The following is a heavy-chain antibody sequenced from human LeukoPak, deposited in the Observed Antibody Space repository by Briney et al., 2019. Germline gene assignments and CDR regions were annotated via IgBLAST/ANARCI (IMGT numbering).Heavy chain of an antibody. Sequence: GGSLRLSCAASGFTFSSYAMSWVRQAPGKGLEWVSAISGSGGSTYYADSVKGRFTISRDNSKNTLYLQMNSLRAEDTAVHYCAKVGLLWFGELSYWGQGTLVTVSP. CDR3: AKVGLLWFGELSY. V-gene: IGHV3-23*01. J-gene: IGHJ4*02. CDR1: GFTFSSYA. D-gene: IGHD3-10*01. CDR2: ISGSGGST.